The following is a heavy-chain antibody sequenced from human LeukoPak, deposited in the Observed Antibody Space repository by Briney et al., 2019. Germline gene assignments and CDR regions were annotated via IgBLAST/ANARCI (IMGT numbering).Heavy chain of an antibody. D-gene: IGHD6-13*01. J-gene: IGHJ4*02. Sequence: GGSLRLSCEASGFTFSDYYMTWIRQAPGKGLEWVSYISSSSTYTNYADSVKGRFTISRDNAKNSLYLQMNSLRAEDTAVYYCAREPSKQHLDIWGQATLVTVSS. CDR3: AREPSKQHLDI. V-gene: IGHV3-11*06. CDR2: ISSSSTYT. CDR1: GFTFSDYY.